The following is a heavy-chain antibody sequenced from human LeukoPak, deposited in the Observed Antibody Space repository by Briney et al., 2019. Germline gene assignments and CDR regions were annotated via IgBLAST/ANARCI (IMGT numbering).Heavy chain of an antibody. J-gene: IGHJ4*02. CDR1: GFTFGSFW. D-gene: IGHD1-26*01. CDR3: ARDQISSSGSKPPFDY. V-gene: IGHV3-7*01. Sequence: PGGFLRLSCAASGFTFGSFWMSWVRQAPGKGLEWVANINQDESEKYYVDSVKGRFTISRDNAKNSLYLQMNSLRAGDTAVYYCARDQISSSGSKPPFDYWGRGTLVTVSS. CDR2: INQDESEK.